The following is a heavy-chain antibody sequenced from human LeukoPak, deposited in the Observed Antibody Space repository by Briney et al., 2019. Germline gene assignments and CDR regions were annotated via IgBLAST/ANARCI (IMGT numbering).Heavy chain of an antibody. CDR2: IIPIFSTA. V-gene: IGHV1-69*13. D-gene: IGHD6-13*01. J-gene: IGHJ6*03. CDR1: GGTFSSYA. CDR3: ARAADPYSGSWYTKGGYYYYYYYMDV. Sequence: ASVKVSCKASGGTFSSYAISWVRQAPGQELEWMGGIIPIFSTANCAQKFQGRVTITADESTSTAYMELSSLRSEDTAVYYCARAADPYSGSWYTKGGYYYYYYYMDVWGKGTTVTVSS.